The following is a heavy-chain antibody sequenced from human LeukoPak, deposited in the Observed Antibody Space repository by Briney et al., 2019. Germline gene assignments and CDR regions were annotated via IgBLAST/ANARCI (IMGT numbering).Heavy chain of an antibody. D-gene: IGHD3-22*01. J-gene: IGHJ3*02. V-gene: IGHV3-23*01. CDR1: GITFSSYW. Sequence: PGGSLRLSCAASGITFSSYWMSWVRQVPGKGLEWVSGISASGGSTYYADSVRGRFTISRDNFKNTVYLQMNSLRAEDTAVYYCAKGEGDSSGYYHDGFDIWGQGTMVTVSS. CDR2: ISASGGST. CDR3: AKGEGDSSGYYHDGFDI.